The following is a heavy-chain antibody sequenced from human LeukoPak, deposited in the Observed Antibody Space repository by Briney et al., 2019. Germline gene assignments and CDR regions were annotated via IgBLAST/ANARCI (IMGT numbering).Heavy chain of an antibody. CDR2: IIPIFGTA. CDR3: ARDVRRITIFGVGPDY. D-gene: IGHD3-3*01. Sequence: ASVKVSCKASGGTFSSYAISWVRQAPGQGLEWMGGIIPIFGTANYAQKFQGRVTITADKSTSTAYMELSSLRSEDTAVYYCARDVRRITIFGVGPDYWGQGTLVTVSS. V-gene: IGHV1-69*06. J-gene: IGHJ4*02. CDR1: GGTFSSYA.